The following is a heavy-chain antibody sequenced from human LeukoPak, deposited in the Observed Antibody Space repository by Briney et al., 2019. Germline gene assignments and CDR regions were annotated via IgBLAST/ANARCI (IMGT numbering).Heavy chain of an antibody. CDR3: AGVKQHYDSSGYYDHYYFDL. Sequence: PSETLSLTCTVSGGSINSYYWSWVRQPPGKGLEWIGCIYYSASTNYNPSLTSRVTISVDTSKSQLSLRLSSVTAADTAVYYCAGVKQHYDSSGYYDHYYFDLWGRGTLVTVSS. CDR1: GGSINSYY. D-gene: IGHD3-22*01. V-gene: IGHV4-59*01. CDR2: IYYSAST. J-gene: IGHJ2*01.